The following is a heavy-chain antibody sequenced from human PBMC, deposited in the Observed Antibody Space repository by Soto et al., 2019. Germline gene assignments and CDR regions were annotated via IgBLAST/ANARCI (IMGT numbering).Heavy chain of an antibody. CDR3: ARDGQQLVYYYYYGMDV. CDR1: GFTFSSYG. D-gene: IGHD6-13*01. CDR2: IWYDGSNK. V-gene: IGHV3-33*01. J-gene: IGHJ6*02. Sequence: QVQLAESGGGVVQPGRSLRLSCAASGFTFSSYGMHWVRQAPGKGLEWVAVIWYDGSNKYYADSVKGRFTISRDNSKNTLYLQMNSLRAEDTAVYYCARDGQQLVYYYYYGMDVWGQGTTVTVSS.